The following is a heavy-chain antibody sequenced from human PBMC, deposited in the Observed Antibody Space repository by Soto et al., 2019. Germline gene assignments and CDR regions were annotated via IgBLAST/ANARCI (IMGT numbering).Heavy chain of an antibody. CDR1: GYSISSGYY. Sequence: SETLSLTCAVSGYSISSGYYWGWIRQPPGKGLEWIGSIYHSGSTYYNPSLKSRVTISVDTSKNQFSLKLSSVTAADTAVYYCARVEKQLVDWFDPWGQGTLVTVSS. V-gene: IGHV4-38-2*01. D-gene: IGHD6-13*01. J-gene: IGHJ5*02. CDR2: IYHSGST. CDR3: ARVEKQLVDWFDP.